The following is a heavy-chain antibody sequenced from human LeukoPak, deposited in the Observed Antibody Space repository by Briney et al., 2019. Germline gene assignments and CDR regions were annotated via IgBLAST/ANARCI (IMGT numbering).Heavy chain of an antibody. Sequence: GGSLRLSCVASGFTFSNYGMHWVRQAPGKGLEWVAVISYDGSNKYYADSVKGRFTISRDNSENTLYLQMNSLRAEDTAVYYCARARASSGRGPSNWFDPWGQGTLVTVSS. CDR3: ARARASSGRGPSNWFDP. V-gene: IGHV3-30*03. CDR2: ISYDGSNK. D-gene: IGHD6-19*01. CDR1: GFTFSNYG. J-gene: IGHJ5*02.